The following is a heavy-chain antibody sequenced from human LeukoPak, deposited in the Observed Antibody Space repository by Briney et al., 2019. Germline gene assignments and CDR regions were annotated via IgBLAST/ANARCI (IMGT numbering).Heavy chain of an antibody. V-gene: IGHV3-30-3*01. J-gene: IGHJ4*02. CDR3: ARGSGWYEGDPY. D-gene: IGHD6-13*01. Sequence: PGGSLRLSCAASGFTFSSYAMHWVRQAPGKGLEWVAVISYDGSNKYYADSVKGRFTISRDNSKNTLYLQMNSLRAEDTAVYYCARGSGWYEGDPYWGQGTLVTVSS. CDR1: GFTFSSYA. CDR2: ISYDGSNK.